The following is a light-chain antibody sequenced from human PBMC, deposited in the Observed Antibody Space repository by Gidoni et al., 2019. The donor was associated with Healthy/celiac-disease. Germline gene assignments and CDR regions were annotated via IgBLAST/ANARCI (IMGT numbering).Light chain of an antibody. J-gene: IGLJ2*01. Sequence: SYELPKQSSLSLSPGQTARITCSGDVLAKKYARWFEQKPGTAPVLVIYKDRERPSGIPERFSGSRSGTKVTLTSSGAEVEDEVDYDGYSAADNSGVFGGGTKLTVL. CDR2: KDR. CDR1: VLAKKY. CDR3: YSAADNSGV. V-gene: IGLV3-27*01.